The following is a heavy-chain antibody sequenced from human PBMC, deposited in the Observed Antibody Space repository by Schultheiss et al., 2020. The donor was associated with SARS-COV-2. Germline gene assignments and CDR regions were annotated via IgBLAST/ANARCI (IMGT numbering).Heavy chain of an antibody. CDR2: IYYSGST. Sequence: SETLSLICTVSGGSISSSSYYWGWIRQPPGKGLEWIGSIYYSGSTYYNPSLKSRVTISVDTSKNQFSLKLSSVTAADTAVYYCARRTTVEFDYWGQGTLVTVSS. CDR1: GGSISSSSYY. V-gene: IGHV4-39*01. CDR3: ARRTTVEFDY. J-gene: IGHJ4*02. D-gene: IGHD4-23*01.